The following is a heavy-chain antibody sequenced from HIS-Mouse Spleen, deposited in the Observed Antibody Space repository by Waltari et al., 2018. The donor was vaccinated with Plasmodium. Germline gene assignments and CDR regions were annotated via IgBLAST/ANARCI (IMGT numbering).Heavy chain of an antibody. CDR1: GGSFSGYY. J-gene: IGHJ4*02. CDR3: ASSGSGSYYY. Sequence: QVQLQQWGAGLLKPSETLSLTCAVYGGSFSGYYWSWFRQPPGKGLEWIGEISHSGSTNYNPSLKSRVTISVDTSKNQFSLKLSSVTAADTAVYYCASSGSGSYYYWGQGTLVTVSS. CDR2: ISHSGST. D-gene: IGHD3-10*01. V-gene: IGHV4-34*01.